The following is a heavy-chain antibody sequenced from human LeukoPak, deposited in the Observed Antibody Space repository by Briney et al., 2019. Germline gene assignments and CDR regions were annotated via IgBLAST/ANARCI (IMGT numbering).Heavy chain of an antibody. CDR3: ARDPLDISRWTNAFDI. J-gene: IGHJ3*02. CDR1: GYTFTHYG. D-gene: IGHD5-12*01. CDR2: ISYDGNN. Sequence: GGSLRLSCVISGYTFTHYGFHWVRQAPGKALEWVAYISYDGNNKYEDSVKGRFTISRDNSRSTLHSQMNGLRAEDTAVYYCARDPLDISRWTNAFDIWGQGTTVIVS. V-gene: IGHV3-30*03.